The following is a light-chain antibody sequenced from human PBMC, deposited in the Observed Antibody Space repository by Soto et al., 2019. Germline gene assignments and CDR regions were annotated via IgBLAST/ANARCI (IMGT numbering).Light chain of an antibody. CDR2: DVF. V-gene: IGKV1-33*01. CDR3: QQYDQLPLT. CDR1: QDISKY. Sequence: DIQMTQSASSLPASVGDTVTISCQASQDISKYLNWFQQKPGKAPKLLIYDVFNVETGVPSRFSGRGSGTDFTLIISNLQPEDFATYYCQQYDQLPLTFGGGTKV. J-gene: IGKJ4*01.